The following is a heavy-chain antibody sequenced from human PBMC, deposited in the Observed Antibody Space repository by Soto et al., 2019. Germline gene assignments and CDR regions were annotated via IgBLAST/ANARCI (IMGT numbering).Heavy chain of an antibody. CDR1: GCTFSSYA. D-gene: IGHD5-18*01. Sequence: GASVKVSFKASGCTFSSYAISWVRQAPGQGLEWMGGIIPIFGTANYAQKFQGRVTITADESTSTAYMELSSLRSEDTAVYYCAAVVDTAMVILSLYYFDYWGQGTLVTVSS. CDR2: IIPIFGTA. J-gene: IGHJ4*02. V-gene: IGHV1-69*13. CDR3: AAVVDTAMVILSLYYFDY.